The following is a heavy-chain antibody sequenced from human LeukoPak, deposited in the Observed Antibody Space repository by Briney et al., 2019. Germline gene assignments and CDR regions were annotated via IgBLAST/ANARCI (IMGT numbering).Heavy chain of an antibody. CDR3: ARDPQVPRVYYMDV. J-gene: IGHJ6*03. D-gene: IGHD1-1*01. CDR2: IKQDGSEK. Sequence: GGSLRLSCAASGFTFSSYWMSWDRQAPGKGLEWVANIKQDGSEKYYVDSVKGRFTISRDNAKNSLYLQMNSLRAEDTAVYYCARDPQVPRVYYMDVWGKGTTVTVSS. CDR1: GFTFSSYW. V-gene: IGHV3-7*01.